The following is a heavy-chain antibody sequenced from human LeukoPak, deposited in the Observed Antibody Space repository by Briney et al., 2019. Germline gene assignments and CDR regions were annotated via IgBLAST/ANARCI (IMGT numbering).Heavy chain of an antibody. J-gene: IGHJ4*02. CDR2: ISFHGTDS. Sequence: GGSLRLSCAASGFTFISYAIHWVRQAPGKGLEWVAVISFHGTDSFYADSVKGRFTISRDNAKNSLYLQMNTLRVEDTAIYFCTRDQGYCSGDTCYSWAYFDYWGQGALVTVSS. CDR3: TRDQGYCSGDTCYSWAYFDY. V-gene: IGHV3-30*04. D-gene: IGHD2-15*01. CDR1: GFTFISYA.